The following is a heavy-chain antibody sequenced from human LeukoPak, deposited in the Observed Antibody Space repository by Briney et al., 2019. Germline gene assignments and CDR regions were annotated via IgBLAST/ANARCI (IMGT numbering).Heavy chain of an antibody. CDR3: ARLKWFLRGDYYYYIDV. J-gene: IGHJ6*03. CDR2: IYPADSDT. CDR1: GYSFSNYW. V-gene: IGHV5-51*01. D-gene: IGHD3-22*01. Sequence: GESLKISCKGSGYSFSNYWIGWVRQMPGKGLEWMGGIYPADSDTRYSPSFEGQVTISADRSISTAYLQWSSLKASDTAMYYCARLKWFLRGDYYYYIDVWGKGTTVTVSS.